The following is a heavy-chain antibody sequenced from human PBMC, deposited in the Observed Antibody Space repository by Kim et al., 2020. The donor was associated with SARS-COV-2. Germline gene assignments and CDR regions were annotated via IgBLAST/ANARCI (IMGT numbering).Heavy chain of an antibody. D-gene: IGHD3-10*01. V-gene: IGHV3-9*01. J-gene: IGHJ6*02. CDR2: ISWNSGSI. CDR1: GFTFDDYA. CDR3: AKDISYYGSGSATQMDV. Sequence: GGSLRLSCAASGFTFDDYAMYWVRQAPGKGLEWVSGISWNSGSIGYADSVKGRFTISRDNAKNSLYLQMNSLRAEDTALYYYAKDISYYGSGSATQMDVWGQGTTVTVSS.